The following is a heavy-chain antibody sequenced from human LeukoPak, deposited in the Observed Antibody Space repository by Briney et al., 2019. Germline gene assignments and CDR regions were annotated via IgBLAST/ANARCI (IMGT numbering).Heavy chain of an antibody. CDR2: IYHSGGT. V-gene: IGHV4-4*02. J-gene: IGHJ5*02. Sequence: SETLSLTCAVSGGSINRDNWWTWVRQAPGKGLEWIGEIYHSGGTNYNPSLRSRVTMSVDKSKNRFSLNLFSITAADTAVYYCARGGGYSASPNWFDPWGQGSLVTVSS. CDR1: GGSINRDNW. D-gene: IGHD3-10*01. CDR3: ARGGGYSASPNWFDP.